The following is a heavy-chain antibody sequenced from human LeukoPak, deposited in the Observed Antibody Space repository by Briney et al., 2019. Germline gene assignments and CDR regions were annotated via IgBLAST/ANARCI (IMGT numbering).Heavy chain of an antibody. Sequence: SETLSLTCTVSGGSIRSSYYYWGWIRQPPGKGLDWFGSIYDSGSTYFNPSHKSRVTISVDTSNNQFSLNLNSVTAADTAVYYCARHYGPWGQGTLVTVSS. CDR2: IYDSGST. CDR3: ARHYGP. V-gene: IGHV4-39*01. CDR1: GGSIRSSYYY. D-gene: IGHD3-10*01. J-gene: IGHJ5*02.